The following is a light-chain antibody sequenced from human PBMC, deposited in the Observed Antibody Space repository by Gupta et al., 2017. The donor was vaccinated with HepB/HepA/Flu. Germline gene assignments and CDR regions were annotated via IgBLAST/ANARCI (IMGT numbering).Light chain of an antibody. CDR3: QAWDSRTVI. V-gene: IGLV3-1*01. CDR1: KLGEKY. Sequence: SYELTQPPSVSVSPGQTASITCAGEKLGEKYACWYQQKPGKSPVLVIYESNKRPSGIPERFPGSNSGNIATLTISGTQIMDEADYYCQAWDSRTVIFGGGTQLTVL. J-gene: IGLJ2*01. CDR2: ESN.